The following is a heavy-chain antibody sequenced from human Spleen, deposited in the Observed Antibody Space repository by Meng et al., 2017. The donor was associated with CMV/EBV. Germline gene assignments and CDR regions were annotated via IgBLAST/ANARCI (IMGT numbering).Heavy chain of an antibody. J-gene: IGHJ4*02. Sequence: SFSGYYWSWIRQPPGKGLEWIGEINHSGSTNYNPSLKSRVTISVDTSKNQFSLKLSSVTAADTAVYYCARLVGIRRRCWGSTSCSQEDWGQGTLVTVSS. V-gene: IGHV4-34*01. CDR1: SFSGYY. CDR3: ARLVGIRRRCWGSTSCSQED. CDR2: INHSGST. D-gene: IGHD2-2*01.